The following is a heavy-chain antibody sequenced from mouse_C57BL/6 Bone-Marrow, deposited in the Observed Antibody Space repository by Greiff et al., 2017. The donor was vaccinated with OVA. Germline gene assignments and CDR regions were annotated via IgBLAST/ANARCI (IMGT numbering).Heavy chain of an antibody. D-gene: IGHD1-1*01. CDR1: GYTFTSYW. Sequence: VQLQQPGAELVKPGASVKMSCKASGYTFTSYWITWVKQRPGQGLEWIGDIYPGSGSTNYNEKFKSKATLTVDTSSSTAYMQLSSLTSEDSAVYYCARDGGSSYVPHWYFDVGGTGTTVTVSS. CDR3: ARDGGSSYVPHWYFDV. V-gene: IGHV1-55*01. CDR2: IYPGSGST. J-gene: IGHJ1*03.